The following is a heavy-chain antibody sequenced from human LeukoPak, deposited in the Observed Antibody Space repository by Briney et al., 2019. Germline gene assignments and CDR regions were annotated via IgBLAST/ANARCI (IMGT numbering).Heavy chain of an antibody. CDR1: GLIFSDYS. D-gene: IGHD6-13*01. CDR2: ISSGNTYT. V-gene: IGHV3-21*04. J-gene: IGHJ3*02. Sequence: GGSLRLSCAASGLIFSDYSMTWVRQAPGKGLEWVSSISSGNTYTYYGDSVKGRFTISRDNARNSLYLQMNSLRDEDTSTYYCAGGYASSWKMGPDTFDIWGRGTVVTVSS. CDR3: AGGYASSWKMGPDTFDI.